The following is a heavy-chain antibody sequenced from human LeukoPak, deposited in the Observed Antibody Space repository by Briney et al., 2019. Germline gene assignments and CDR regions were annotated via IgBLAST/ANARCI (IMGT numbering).Heavy chain of an antibody. J-gene: IGHJ4*02. CDR2: IYHSGST. CDR3: ARAQPHIVVPADYFDY. CDR1: GGSISSGGYY. D-gene: IGHD2-2*01. V-gene: IGHV4-30-2*01. Sequence: PSQTLSLTCTVSGGSISSGGYYWSWIRQPPGKGLEWIGYIYHSGSTYYNPSLKSRVTISVDRSKNQFSLKLSSVTAADTAVYYCARAQPHIVVPADYFDYWGQGTLVTVSS.